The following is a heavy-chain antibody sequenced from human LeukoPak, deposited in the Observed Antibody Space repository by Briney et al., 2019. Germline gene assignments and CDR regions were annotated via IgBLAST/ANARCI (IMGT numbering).Heavy chain of an antibody. J-gene: IGHJ4*02. CDR1: GYAFTSYD. CDR3: ARGSITDY. Sequence: ASVKVSCKASGYAFTSYDINWVREATGQGLEWMGWMNPNSGNTGYAQKFLGRVTMTRNSSISTAYMELSSLRSEDTAVYYCARGSITDYWGQGTLVTVSS. V-gene: IGHV1-8*01. D-gene: IGHD1-14*01. CDR2: MNPNSGNT.